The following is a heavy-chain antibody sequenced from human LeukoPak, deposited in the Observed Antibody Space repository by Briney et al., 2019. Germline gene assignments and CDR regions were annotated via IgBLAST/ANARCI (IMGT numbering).Heavy chain of an antibody. V-gene: IGHV4-59*01. Sequence: SETLSLTCTVSGGSISSYYWSWIRQPPGKGLEWIGYIYYSGSTNYNPSLKSRVTISVDTSKNQFSLKLSSVTAADTAVYYCARGRKYQLLLNYWGQGTLVTVSS. J-gene: IGHJ4*02. CDR2: IYYSGST. D-gene: IGHD2-2*01. CDR3: ARGRKYQLLLNY. CDR1: GGSISSYY.